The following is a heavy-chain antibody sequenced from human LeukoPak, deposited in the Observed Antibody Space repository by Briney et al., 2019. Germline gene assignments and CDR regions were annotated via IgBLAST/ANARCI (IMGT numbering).Heavy chain of an antibody. J-gene: IGHJ3*02. CDR2: INPNSGGT. CDR3: ARIGFCPSGICYPFALDI. CDR1: GYTFTDYY. Sequence: ASVKVSCKASGYTFTDYYIHWVRQAPGRGLEWMGWINPNSGGTNYAQRFQGRVTMTRDTSVSTAHMELSRLRTDDTAVYYCARIGFCPSGICYPFALDIWGQGTMVIVS. V-gene: IGHV1-2*02. D-gene: IGHD2-8*01.